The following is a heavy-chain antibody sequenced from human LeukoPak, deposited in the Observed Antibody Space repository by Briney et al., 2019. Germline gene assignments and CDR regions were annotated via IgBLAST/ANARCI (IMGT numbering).Heavy chain of an antibody. D-gene: IGHD1-14*01. J-gene: IGHJ6*03. CDR2: INPNSGGT. CDR1: GYTFTGYY. Sequence: ASVNVSCKASGYTFTGYYMHWVRQARGQGGEWMGWINPNSGGTNYVQKFQGRVTMSRDTSISTAYMELSRLRSDDTAVYYCARVNRNYYYYYMDVWGEGTTVTVSS. V-gene: IGHV1-2*02. CDR3: ARVNRNYYYYYMDV.